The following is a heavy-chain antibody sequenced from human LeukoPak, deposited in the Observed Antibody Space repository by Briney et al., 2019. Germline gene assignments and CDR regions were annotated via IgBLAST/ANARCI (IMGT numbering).Heavy chain of an antibody. J-gene: IGHJ4*02. CDR2: LNVKSSNT. CDR1: GYTFTSYD. Sequence: EASVRVSCKASGYTFTSYDISWVRQATGQGLEWMGLLNVKSSNTGYAQKFQDRVTITRNTSISTAYMELSSIKSEDTAVYFCAKVGDDYGDYFHFWGQGTLVTVSS. CDR3: AKVGDDYGDYFHF. D-gene: IGHD4-17*01. V-gene: IGHV1-8*03.